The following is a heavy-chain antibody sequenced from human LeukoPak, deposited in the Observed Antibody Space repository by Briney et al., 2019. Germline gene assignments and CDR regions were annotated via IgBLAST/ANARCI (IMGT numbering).Heavy chain of an antibody. D-gene: IGHD3-22*01. CDR3: AGPYDSSGYYYNDAFDM. V-gene: IGHV4-38-2*01. CDR1: GYSISSGYY. Sequence: SETLSLTCAVPGYSISSGYYWGWIRQPPGKGLEWIGSIYHSGSTYYNPSLKSRVTISVDTSKNQLSLKLSSVTAADTAVYYCAGPYDSSGYYYNDAFDMWGQGTMVTVSS. J-gene: IGHJ3*02. CDR2: IYHSGST.